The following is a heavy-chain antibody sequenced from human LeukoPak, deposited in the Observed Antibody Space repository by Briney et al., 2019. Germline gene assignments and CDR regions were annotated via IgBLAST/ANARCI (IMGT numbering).Heavy chain of an antibody. V-gene: IGHV3-23*01. Sequence: PGGSPRLSCAASEFTFSNYAMSWVRQAPGKGLEWVSGSTGTGYSTYYADSVKGRFTISRDNSKNTLYLQMNSLRAEDTAVYYCAKDLFWSGYYSTFDYWGQGTLVTVSS. J-gene: IGHJ4*02. CDR1: EFTFSNYA. D-gene: IGHD3-3*01. CDR2: STGTGYST. CDR3: AKDLFWSGYYSTFDY.